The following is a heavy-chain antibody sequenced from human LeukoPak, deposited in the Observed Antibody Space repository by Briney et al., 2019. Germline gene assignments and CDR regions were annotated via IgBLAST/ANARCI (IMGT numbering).Heavy chain of an antibody. V-gene: IGHV4-4*07. D-gene: IGHD6-19*01. Sequence: PSETLSLTCTVSGGSISSYHWSWIRQPAGKGLEWIGRIYTSGSTNYNPSLKSRVTMSVDTSKNQFSLKLSSVTAADTAVYYCARTYSSGWDEVYWFDPWGQGTLVTVSS. J-gene: IGHJ5*02. CDR3: ARTYSSGWDEVYWFDP. CDR1: GGSISSYH. CDR2: IYTSGST.